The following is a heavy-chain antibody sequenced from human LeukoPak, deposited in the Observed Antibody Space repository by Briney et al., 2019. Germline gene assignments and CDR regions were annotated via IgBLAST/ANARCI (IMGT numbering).Heavy chain of an antibody. V-gene: IGHV4-34*01. D-gene: IGHD3-22*01. CDR1: GGSFSGYY. J-gene: IGHJ6*02. Sequence: SETLSLTCAVYGGSFSGYYWSWIRQPPGKGLEWIGEINHSGSTNYNPSLKSRVTIPVDTSKNQFSLKLSSVTAADTAVYYCAREGPYYYDSSGYYGLGYGMDVWGQGTTVTVSS. CDR3: AREGPYYYDSSGYYGLGYGMDV. CDR2: INHSGST.